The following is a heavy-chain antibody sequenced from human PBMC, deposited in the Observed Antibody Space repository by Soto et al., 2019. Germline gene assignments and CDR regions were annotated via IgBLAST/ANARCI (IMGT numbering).Heavy chain of an antibody. Sequence: GESLEMSWQGSGYSFTSYWIGWVRQMPGQGLEGGGIIYPGDSDTRYNPSFQGPVTTSADRSVSTADLQWSSVKASHTALYYCASPAAGDILSGQSDEWGQGTPVTVAS. D-gene: IGHD3-9*01. V-gene: IGHV5-51*01. J-gene: IGHJ4*02. CDR3: ASPAAGDILSGQSDE. CDR1: GYSFTSYW. CDR2: IYPGDSDT.